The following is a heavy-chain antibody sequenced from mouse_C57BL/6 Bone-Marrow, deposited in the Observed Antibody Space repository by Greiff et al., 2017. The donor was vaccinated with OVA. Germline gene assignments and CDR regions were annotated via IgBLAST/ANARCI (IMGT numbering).Heavy chain of an antibody. Sequence: VQLQQPGAELVKPGASVKMSCKASGYTFTSYWITWVKQRPGQGLAWIGDIYPGSGSTNYNEKFKSKATLTVDTSSSTAYLQLSSLTSEDSAVYYCARLGYGSSYWYFDVWGTGTTVTVSS. CDR2: IYPGSGST. J-gene: IGHJ1*03. CDR1: GYTFTSYW. D-gene: IGHD1-1*01. V-gene: IGHV1-55*01. CDR3: ARLGYGSSYWYFDV.